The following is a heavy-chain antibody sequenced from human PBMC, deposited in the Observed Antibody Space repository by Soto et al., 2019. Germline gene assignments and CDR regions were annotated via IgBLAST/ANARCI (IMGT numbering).Heavy chain of an antibody. V-gene: IGHV3-30*08. J-gene: IGHJ5*02. Sequence: GGSLRLSCAASTFSITNYGFHWVRQAPGKGLEWVTFISYDGRNKYYADSVKGRFTISRDNSKNTVYLQMNSLGTEDTALYYCAGSYYGDLNWFDPCGQGTLVTVSS. CDR2: ISYDGRNK. CDR3: AGSYYGDLNWFDP. D-gene: IGHD3-10*01. CDR1: TFSITNYG.